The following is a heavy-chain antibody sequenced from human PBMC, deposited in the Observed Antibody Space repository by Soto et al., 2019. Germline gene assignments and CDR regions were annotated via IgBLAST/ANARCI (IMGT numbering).Heavy chain of an antibody. CDR2: ISASGGTT. D-gene: IGHD6-13*01. V-gene: IGHV3-23*01. Sequence: HPGGSLRLSCAASGFTFSSYAMSWVRQAPGKGLEWVSSISASGGTTYYADSVKGRFTISRDNSKNTLYLQMNSLRPEDAAVYYCAKKRTSWQPLVSNDYWGQGTLVTVSS. J-gene: IGHJ4*02. CDR3: AKKRTSWQPLVSNDY. CDR1: GFTFSSYA.